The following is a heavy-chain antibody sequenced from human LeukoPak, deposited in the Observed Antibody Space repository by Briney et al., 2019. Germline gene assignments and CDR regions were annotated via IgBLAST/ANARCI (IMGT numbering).Heavy chain of an antibody. CDR2: VSISSGTI. CDR3: ARAMSTFGGVRNYFDS. CDR1: GFTFTGHN. J-gene: IGHJ4*02. V-gene: IGHV3-48*04. D-gene: IGHD3-16*01. Sequence: GGSLRLSCAASGFTFTGHNMNWVRQAPGKGLEWISFVSISSGTIYYADFVKGRFSISRDNAKSSLDLQMNSLRAEDTAVYYCARAMSTFGGVRNYFDSWGQGTLVTVSS.